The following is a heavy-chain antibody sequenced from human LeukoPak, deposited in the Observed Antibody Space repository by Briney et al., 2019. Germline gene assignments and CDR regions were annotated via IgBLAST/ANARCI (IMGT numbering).Heavy chain of an antibody. CDR1: GFTFSGST. Sequence: PGGSLRLSCAASGFTFSGSTVHWVRQAAGKVLDWVGHIRTKANNYATAYAASVRGRFTISRDDSKNTAYLQMNSLETEDTAVYYCSRHEALPGDYWGQGTLVTVSS. CDR3: SRHEALPGDY. D-gene: IGHD2-21*02. CDR2: IRTKANNYAT. J-gene: IGHJ4*02. V-gene: IGHV3-73*01.